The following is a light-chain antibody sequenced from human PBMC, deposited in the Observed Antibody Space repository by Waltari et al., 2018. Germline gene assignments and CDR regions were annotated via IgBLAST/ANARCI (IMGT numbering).Light chain of an antibody. Sequence: SYVLTQPPSVSVAPGKTARITCGGNNIGSKSVHWYQQKPGQAPVLVIYYDSDRPSGLPGRFSGSNSGNTATLTISRVEAGDEADYYCQVWDSSSDRLVFGGGTKLTVL. CDR2: YDS. CDR3: QVWDSSSDRLV. V-gene: IGLV3-21*04. J-gene: IGLJ2*01. CDR1: NIGSKS.